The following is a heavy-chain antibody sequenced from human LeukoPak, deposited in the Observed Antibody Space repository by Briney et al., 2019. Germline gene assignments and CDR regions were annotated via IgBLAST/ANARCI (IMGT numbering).Heavy chain of an antibody. D-gene: IGHD4-23*01. V-gene: IGHV1-3*01. J-gene: IGHJ4*02. CDR2: INAGNGNT. CDR1: GYTFTSYA. CDR3: ARDSTVGYFDY. Sequence: GASVKVSCKASGYTFTSYAIHWVRQAPGQRLEWMGWINAGNGNTKYSQKLQGRVTITRDTSASTAYMELSSLTSEDTAVYYCARDSTVGYFDYWGQGTLVTVSS.